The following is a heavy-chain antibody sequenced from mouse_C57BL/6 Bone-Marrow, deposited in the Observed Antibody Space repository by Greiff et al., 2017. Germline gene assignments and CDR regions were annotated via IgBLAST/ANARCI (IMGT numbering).Heavy chain of an antibody. J-gene: IGHJ2*01. CDR1: GYAFSSYW. CDR2: IYPGDGDT. V-gene: IGHV1-80*01. CDR3: AIGIYYGNYEDY. D-gene: IGHD2-1*01. Sequence: VQLQQSGAELVKPGASVKISCKASGYAFSSYWMNWVKQRPGKGLEWIGQIYPGDGDTNYNGKFKGKATLTADKSSSTAYMQLSSLTSEDSAVYFCAIGIYYGNYEDYWGQGTTLTVSS.